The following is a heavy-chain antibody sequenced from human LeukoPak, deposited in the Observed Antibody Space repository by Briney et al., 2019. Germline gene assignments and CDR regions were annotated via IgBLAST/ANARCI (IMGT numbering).Heavy chain of an antibody. CDR3: ARVLYQLPYS. CDR2: ISSSGSTI. V-gene: IGHV3-48*03. J-gene: IGHJ4*02. CDR1: GFTFSTYE. Sequence: GGSLRLSCAASGFTFSTYEMNWVRQAPGKGLEWLSYISSSGSTIYYADSVKGRFTISRDNAKNSLYLQMNSLRAEDTAVYYCARVLYQLPYSWGQGTLVTVSS. D-gene: IGHD2-2*01.